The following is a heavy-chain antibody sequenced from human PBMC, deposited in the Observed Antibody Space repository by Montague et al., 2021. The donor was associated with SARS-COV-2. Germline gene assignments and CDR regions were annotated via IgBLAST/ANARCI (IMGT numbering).Heavy chain of an antibody. CDR3: ARGSGNLVRGDHLDF. CDR1: GGSISSGGYY. J-gene: IGHJ4*02. Sequence: TLSLTCTVSGGSISSGGYYWSWIRQHPGDGLGWIRFIYNGGSTHSSPSLKGRVTISLDTSENQFSLNLSSVTAADTAVYFRARGSGNLVRGDHLDFWGQGTLVTVSS. V-gene: IGHV4-31*03. CDR2: IYNGGST. D-gene: IGHD3-10*01.